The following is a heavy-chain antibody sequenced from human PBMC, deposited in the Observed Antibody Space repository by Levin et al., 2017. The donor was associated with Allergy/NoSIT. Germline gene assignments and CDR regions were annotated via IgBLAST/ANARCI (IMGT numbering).Heavy chain of an antibody. D-gene: IGHD1-26*01. CDR1: GFTFSSYA. Sequence: PGGSLRLSCAASGFTFSSYAMSWVRQAPGKGLEWVSAISGSGGSTYYADSVKGRFTISRDNSKNTLYLQMNSLRDEDTAVYYCAKRKSYFRYYYGMDVWGQGTTVTVSS. CDR2: ISGSGGST. J-gene: IGHJ6*02. CDR3: AKRKSYFRYYYGMDV. V-gene: IGHV3-23*01.